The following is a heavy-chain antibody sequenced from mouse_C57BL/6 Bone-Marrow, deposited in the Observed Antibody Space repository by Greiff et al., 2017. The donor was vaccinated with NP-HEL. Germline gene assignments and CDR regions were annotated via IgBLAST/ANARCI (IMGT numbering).Heavy chain of an antibody. V-gene: IGHV1-64*01. Sequence: PGQGLEWIGMIHPNSGSTNYNEKFKSKATLTVDKSSSTAYMQLSSLTSEDSAVYYCAISYYGSSWAYWGQGTLVTVSA. J-gene: IGHJ3*01. CDR2: IHPNSGST. CDR3: AISYYGSSWAY. D-gene: IGHD1-1*01.